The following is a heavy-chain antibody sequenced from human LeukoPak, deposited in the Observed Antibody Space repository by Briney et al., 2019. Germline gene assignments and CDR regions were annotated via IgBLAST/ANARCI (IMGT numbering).Heavy chain of an antibody. CDR1: GFTFSSNY. CDR2: IYSGGST. D-gene: IGHD2-2*01. V-gene: IGHV3-53*01. Sequence: GGSLRLSCAASGFTFSSNYMSWVRQAPGKGLEWVSVIYSGGSTYYADSVKGRFTISRDNSKNTLYLQMNSLRAEDTAVYYCAREIVVVPAAIGWFDPWGQGTLVTVSS. J-gene: IGHJ5*02. CDR3: AREIVVVPAAIGWFDP.